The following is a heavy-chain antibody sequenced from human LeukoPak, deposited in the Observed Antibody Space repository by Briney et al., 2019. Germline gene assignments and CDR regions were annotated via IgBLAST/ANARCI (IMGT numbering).Heavy chain of an antibody. V-gene: IGHV3-23*01. Sequence: PGGSLRLSCAASGLTRRTYGMNWVRQAPGKGLEWVSSISGSGGVTYYADSVKGRFTISRDNSKNMVFLQMNSLRAEDTALYYCAKDGAAGTEYYFDLWGRGTLVTVSS. J-gene: IGHJ2*01. CDR1: GLTRRTYG. CDR3: AKDGAAGTEYYFDL. D-gene: IGHD6-13*01. CDR2: ISGSGGVT.